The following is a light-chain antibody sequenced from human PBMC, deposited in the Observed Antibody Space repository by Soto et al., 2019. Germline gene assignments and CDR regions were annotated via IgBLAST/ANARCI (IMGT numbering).Light chain of an antibody. Sequence: QSALAQPASVSGSPGQSITISCTGTSSDVGRYNYVSWYQQHPGKAPKLTIYDVSSRPSGVSSRFSGSKSGNTASLTISGLQAEDEADYYCGSFTSSSTCVFGTGTKVTVL. CDR2: DVS. CDR1: SSDVGRYNY. V-gene: IGLV2-14*03. J-gene: IGLJ1*01. CDR3: GSFTSSSTCV.